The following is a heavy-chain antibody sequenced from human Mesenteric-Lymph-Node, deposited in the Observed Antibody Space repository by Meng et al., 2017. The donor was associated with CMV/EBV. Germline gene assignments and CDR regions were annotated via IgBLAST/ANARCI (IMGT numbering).Heavy chain of an antibody. J-gene: IGHJ5*02. D-gene: IGHD3-3*01. Sequence: GSLRLSCTVSGVSIRAYWWSWFRQPPGKGLEWIGYTYYYETTKYNPSLKSRATISLDTSKNQLSLQVTSVTAADTAVYYCARGVRWVDPWGQGTLVTVSS. CDR3: ARGVRWVDP. CDR2: TYYYETT. CDR1: GVSIRAYW. V-gene: IGHV4-59*01.